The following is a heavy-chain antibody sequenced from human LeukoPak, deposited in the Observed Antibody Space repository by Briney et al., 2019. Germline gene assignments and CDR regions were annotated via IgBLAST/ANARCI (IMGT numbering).Heavy chain of an antibody. CDR2: INHRRST. J-gene: IGHJ5*02. D-gene: IGHD5-18*01. CDR1: GGSFSGYY. CDR3: ARDTRAYNYGLDL. V-gene: IGHV4-34*01. Sequence: SETLSLTCAVYGGSFSGYYWSWIRQPPGKGLEWIGEINHRRSTNYNPSLKSRVTMSVDTSKNQFSLELSSVTAADTAVYYCARDTRAYNYGLDLWGQGTLVTVSS.